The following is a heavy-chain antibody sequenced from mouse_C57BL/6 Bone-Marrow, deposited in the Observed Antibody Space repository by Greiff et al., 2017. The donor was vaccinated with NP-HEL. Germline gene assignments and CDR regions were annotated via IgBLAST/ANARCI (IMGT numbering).Heavy chain of an antibody. D-gene: IGHD2-2*01. Sequence: QVQLQQPGAELVKPGASVKLSCKASGYTFTSYWMHWVKQRPGQGLEWIGMIHPNSGSTNYNEKFKSKATLTVDKSSSTAYMQLSSLTSEDSAVYYCARNGYDQENYWYFDVWGTGTTVTVSS. CDR1: GYTFTSYW. J-gene: IGHJ1*03. CDR3: ARNGYDQENYWYFDV. CDR2: IHPNSGST. V-gene: IGHV1-64*01.